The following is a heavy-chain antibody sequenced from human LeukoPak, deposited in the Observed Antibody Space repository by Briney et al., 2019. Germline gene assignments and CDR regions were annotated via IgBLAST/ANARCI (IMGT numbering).Heavy chain of an antibody. Sequence: SETLSLTCTVSGGSISSGGYYWSWIRQHPGKGLEWIGYIYYSGSTYYNPSLKSRVTISVDTSKYQFSLKLSSVTAADTAVYYCAREVADYDSSGYYSSGDWFDPWGQGTLVTVSS. CDR3: AREVADYDSSGYYSSGDWFDP. D-gene: IGHD3-22*01. CDR1: GGSISSGGYY. CDR2: IYYSGST. V-gene: IGHV4-31*03. J-gene: IGHJ5*02.